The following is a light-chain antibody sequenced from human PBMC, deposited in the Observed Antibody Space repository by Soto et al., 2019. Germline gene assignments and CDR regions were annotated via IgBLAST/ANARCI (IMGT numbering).Light chain of an antibody. CDR1: QSVSLD. J-gene: IGKJ4*01. CDR2: DAS. CDR3: QQRINWRRLT. V-gene: IGKV3-11*01. Sequence: EIWLTQSPTTVSLSQGERAALSCRASQSVSLDLAWYQQKPGQAPRLLIYDASTRATGIPARFSGSGSGTDFTLTISSLEPEDFAVYYCQQRINWRRLTFGGGTKVDI.